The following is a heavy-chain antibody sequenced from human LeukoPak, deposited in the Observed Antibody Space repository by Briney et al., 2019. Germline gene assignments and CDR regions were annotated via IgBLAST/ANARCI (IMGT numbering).Heavy chain of an antibody. CDR1: GFTFSSYA. J-gene: IGHJ4*02. Sequence: GGSLRLSCAASGFTFSSYAMRWVRQAPGKGLEWVSAISGSGGSTYYADSVKGRSTISRDNSKNTLYLQMNSLRAEDTAVYYCAKDYYYDSSLFDYWGQGTLVTVSS. D-gene: IGHD3-22*01. CDR3: AKDYYYDSSLFDY. CDR2: ISGSGGST. V-gene: IGHV3-23*01.